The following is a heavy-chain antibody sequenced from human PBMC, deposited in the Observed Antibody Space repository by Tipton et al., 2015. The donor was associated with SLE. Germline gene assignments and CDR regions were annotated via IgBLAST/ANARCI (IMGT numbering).Heavy chain of an antibody. J-gene: IGHJ4*02. CDR2: INPTTGVT. D-gene: IGHD6-13*01. CDR3: AKDKEMVTVAAAGSGS. CDR1: GYIFTAYY. V-gene: IGHV1-2*06. Sequence: QLVQSGAEVKKPGASLKVSCKASGYIFTAYYMHWVRQAPRQGLEWMGRINPTTGVTDYAQKFQGRVTMTRDTSISTAYMELSRLTDDDTAIYYCAKDKEMVTVAAAGSGSWGQGTLVTVSS.